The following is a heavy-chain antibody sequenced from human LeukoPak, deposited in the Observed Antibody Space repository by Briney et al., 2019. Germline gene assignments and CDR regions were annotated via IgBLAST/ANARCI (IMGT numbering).Heavy chain of an antibody. CDR2: ISSSGSII. D-gene: IGHD1-26*01. V-gene: IGHV3-48*03. CDR3: ARGGGMGTTSGDY. Sequence: GGSLRLSCAASGFTLSSYEMNWVRQAPGKGLEWVSHISSSGSIIYYADSVKGRFTISRDNPKNSLYLQMNSLRVEDTAVYYCARGGGMGTTSGDYWGQGTLVTVSS. J-gene: IGHJ4*02. CDR1: GFTLSSYE.